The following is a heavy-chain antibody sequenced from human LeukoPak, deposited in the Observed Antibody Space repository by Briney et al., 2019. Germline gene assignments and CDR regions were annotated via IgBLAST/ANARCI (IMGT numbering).Heavy chain of an antibody. D-gene: IGHD6-19*01. J-gene: IGHJ6*04. Sequence: PSETLSLTCGVSGGSFSSHYWTWIRQPPGKGLEWIGEINPRGSTNYNPSLESRVTVSADTSRNQLSLSLTSVTAADSAVYFCARGLRQGSAWSWGPEEESYQYMDVWGTGTTVIVSS. CDR1: GGSFSSHY. V-gene: IGHV4-34*01. CDR2: INPRGST. CDR3: ARGLRQGSAWSWGPEEESYQYMDV.